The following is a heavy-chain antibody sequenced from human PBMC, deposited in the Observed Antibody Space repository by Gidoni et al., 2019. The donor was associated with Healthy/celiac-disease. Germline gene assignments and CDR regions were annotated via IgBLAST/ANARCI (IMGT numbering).Heavy chain of an antibody. CDR2: IYYSGST. J-gene: IGHJ5*02. CDR1: GGSISRGDYY. V-gene: IGHV4-30-4*08. D-gene: IGHD3-22*01. CDR3: ARDRNLGYYDSSGYQTNWFDP. Sequence: QVQLQESGPGLVKPSQTLSLTCTVSGGSISRGDYYWSWIRQPPGKGLEWIGYIYYSGSTYYNPSLKSRVTISVDTSKNQFSLKLSSVTAADTAVYYCARDRNLGYYDSSGYQTNWFDPWGQGTLVTVSS.